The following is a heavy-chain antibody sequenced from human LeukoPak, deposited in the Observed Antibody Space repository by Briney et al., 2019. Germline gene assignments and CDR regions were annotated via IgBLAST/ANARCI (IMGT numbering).Heavy chain of an antibody. J-gene: IGHJ4*02. V-gene: IGHV1-46*01. CDR1: GYTFTSYY. CDR2: INPTGGST. Sequence: ASVKVSCKASGYTFTSYYMHWVRQAPGQGLEWMGIINPTGGSTSYAQKFQGRVTMTRDTSTSTVYMELSSLRSEDTAVYYCARDKVWYSSSWYLDYWGQGTLVTVSS. D-gene: IGHD6-13*01. CDR3: ARDKVWYSSSWYLDY.